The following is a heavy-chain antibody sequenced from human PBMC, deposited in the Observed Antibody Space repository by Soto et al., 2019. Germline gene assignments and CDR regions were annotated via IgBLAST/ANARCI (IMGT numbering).Heavy chain of an antibody. CDR2: IKDGGRT. CDR3: ARGQEGVVATH. V-gene: IGHV4-34*01. J-gene: IGHJ4*02. D-gene: IGHD5-12*01. Sequence: QVQLQQWGAGLLKPSEPLSLNCAVNGGSLSGYYWSWIRQPPGKGLEWIGEIKDGGRTNYSPSLKSRATISSDTSNNHFSLRLYSVTAADTGVYYCARGQEGVVATHWDQGTLVTVSS. CDR1: GGSLSGYY.